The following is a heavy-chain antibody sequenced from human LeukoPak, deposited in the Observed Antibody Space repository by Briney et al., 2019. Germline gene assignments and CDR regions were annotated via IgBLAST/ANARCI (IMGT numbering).Heavy chain of an antibody. V-gene: IGHV3-30*18. CDR3: AKDPQQWLTNNWFDP. CDR1: GFTFSSYG. D-gene: IGHD6-19*01. CDR2: ISYDGSNK. J-gene: IGHJ5*02. Sequence: GGSLRLSCAASGFTFSSYGMHWVRQAPGKGLEWVAVISYDGSNKYYADSVKGRFTISRDNSKNTLYLQMNSLRAEDTAVYYCAKDPQQWLTNNWFDPWGQGTLVTVSS.